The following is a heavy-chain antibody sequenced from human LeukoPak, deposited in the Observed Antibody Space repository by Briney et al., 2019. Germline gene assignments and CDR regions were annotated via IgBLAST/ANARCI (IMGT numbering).Heavy chain of an antibody. V-gene: IGHV3-7*02. CDR2: IKEDGSLM. Sequence: PGGSLRLSCTTSTFTFSYYWMGWVRQAPGKGLEWVASIKEDGSLMDYVDSVKGRFTISRDNAKNSLYLHMNSLRAEDTAVYYCARVAAGTDYWGQGTLVTVSS. J-gene: IGHJ4*02. D-gene: IGHD6-13*01. CDR1: TFTFSYYW. CDR3: ARVAAGTDY.